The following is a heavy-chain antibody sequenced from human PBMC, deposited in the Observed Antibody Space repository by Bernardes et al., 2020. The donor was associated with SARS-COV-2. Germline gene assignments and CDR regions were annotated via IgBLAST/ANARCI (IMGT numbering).Heavy chain of an antibody. D-gene: IGHD2-8*01. V-gene: IGHV1-18*01. CDR3: ARGLMVFDS. J-gene: IGHJ4*02. Sequence: ASVKVSCRASGYTFTNHGITWVRQAPGQGRDWMGWISAYNGDTNYAQKLQGRVTMTADTSTRTAYMELRSLRSDDTAVYYCARGLMVFDSWGQGTLVTVSS. CDR2: ISAYNGDT. CDR1: GYTFTNHG.